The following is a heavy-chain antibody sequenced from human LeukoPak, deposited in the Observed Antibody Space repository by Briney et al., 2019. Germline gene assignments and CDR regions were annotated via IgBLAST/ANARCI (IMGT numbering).Heavy chain of an antibody. V-gene: IGHV4-34*01. D-gene: IGHD6-13*01. CDR1: GGSFSGYY. CDR3: ARGDPSKWGIAAAGTSSG. CDR2: INHSAST. Sequence: PSETLSLTCAVYGGSFSGYYWSWIRQPPGKGLEWIGEINHSASTNYNPSLKSRVTISVDTSKNQFSLKLSSVTAADTAVYYCARGDPSKWGIAAAGTSSGWGQGTLVTVSS. J-gene: IGHJ4*02.